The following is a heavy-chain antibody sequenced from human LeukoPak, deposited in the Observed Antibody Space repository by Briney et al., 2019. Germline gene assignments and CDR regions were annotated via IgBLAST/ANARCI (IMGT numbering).Heavy chain of an antibody. CDR3: ARDPDYGGNSGAFDY. CDR1: GGTFSSYA. CDR2: IIPILGIA. V-gene: IGHV1-69*04. D-gene: IGHD4-23*01. Sequence: ASVKVSCKASGGTFSSYAISWVLQAPGQGLEWMGRIIPILGIANYAQKFQGRVTITADKSTSTAYMELSSLRSEDTAVYYCARDPDYGGNSGAFDYWGQGTLVTVSS. J-gene: IGHJ4*02.